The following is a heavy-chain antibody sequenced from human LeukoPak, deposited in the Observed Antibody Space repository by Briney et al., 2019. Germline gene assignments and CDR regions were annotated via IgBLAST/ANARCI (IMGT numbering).Heavy chain of an antibody. Sequence: GGSLRLSCAASGFTFDDYGMSWVRQAPGKGLEWVSGINWNGGSTGYADSVKGRFTISRDNAKNSLYLQMNSLRAEDTALYYCARADSTGYFLGHFEYWGQGTLVTVSS. CDR3: ARADSTGYFLGHFEY. V-gene: IGHV3-20*04. D-gene: IGHD3-22*01. CDR1: GFTFDDYG. CDR2: INWNGGST. J-gene: IGHJ4*02.